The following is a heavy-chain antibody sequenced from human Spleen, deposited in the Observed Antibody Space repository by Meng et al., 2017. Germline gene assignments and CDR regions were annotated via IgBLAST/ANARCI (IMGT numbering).Heavy chain of an antibody. CDR3: ARDYGDNGYHFDY. Sequence: ASVKVSCKASGYTFSSFGVSWVRQAPGQGLEWMGRISAYNGNTNYAQKLQGRVIMTTDTSTSTAYMELRSLRSDDTALYYCARDYGDNGYHFDYWGQGTLVTSPQ. J-gene: IGHJ4*02. CDR1: GYTFSSFG. CDR2: ISAYNGNT. D-gene: IGHD4-17*01. V-gene: IGHV1-18*01.